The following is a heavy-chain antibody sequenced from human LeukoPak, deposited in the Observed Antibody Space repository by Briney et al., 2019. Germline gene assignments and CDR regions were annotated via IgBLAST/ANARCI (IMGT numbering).Heavy chain of an antibody. J-gene: IGHJ5*02. CDR3: VRPTGLERPGPYRGFDP. D-gene: IGHD1-1*01. Sequence: PSETLSLTCIVAGGSISSYYWSWIRQPPGQGLEWLGYSHSSGTTNYSPSLKSRVTLSLDTSNNQYSLKLNSVTAADTAVYYCVRPTGLERPGPYRGFDPWGQGTLVTISS. CDR2: SHSSGTT. CDR1: GGSISSYY. V-gene: IGHV4-59*08.